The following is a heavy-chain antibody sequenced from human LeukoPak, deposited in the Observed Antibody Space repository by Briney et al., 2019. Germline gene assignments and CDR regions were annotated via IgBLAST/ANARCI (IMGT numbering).Heavy chain of an antibody. CDR3: ARDGIGYYYDKGDFV. CDR1: GFTFRSYW. J-gene: IGHJ6*02. CDR2: ISSSSSYI. D-gene: IGHD3-22*01. Sequence: GGSLRLSCAASGFTFRSYWMTWVRQAPGKGLEWVSSISSSSSYIYYADSVKGRFTISRDNAKNSLYLQMNSLRAEDTAVYYCARDGIGYYYDKGDFVWGQGTTVTVSS. V-gene: IGHV3-21*01.